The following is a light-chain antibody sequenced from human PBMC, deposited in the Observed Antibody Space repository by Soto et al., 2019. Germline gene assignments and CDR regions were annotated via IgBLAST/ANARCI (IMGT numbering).Light chain of an antibody. V-gene: IGKV3-20*01. CDR2: GAS. CDR3: QQYGGARWT. J-gene: IGKJ1*01. CDR1: QSVVTNS. Sequence: EIVLTQSPGTLSLSPGERATLSCRASQSVVTNSLAWYQQKPGPAPRLIIYGASNRATGIPDRFSGRGSGTDFTLTISRLEPEDCAVYYCQQYGGARWTFGQGTKVDIK.